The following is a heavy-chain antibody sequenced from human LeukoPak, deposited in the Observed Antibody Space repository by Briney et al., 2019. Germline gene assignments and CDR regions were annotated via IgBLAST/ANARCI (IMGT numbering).Heavy chain of an antibody. Sequence: GGSLRLSCAASGFTFSSYAMHWVRQAPGKGLEWVAVISYDGSNKYYADSAKGRFTISRDNSKNTLYLQMNSLRAEDAAVYYCARDPSYCSSTSCSPRGAFDIWGQGTMVTVSS. CDR2: ISYDGSNK. V-gene: IGHV3-30-3*01. CDR1: GFTFSSYA. J-gene: IGHJ3*02. D-gene: IGHD2-2*01. CDR3: ARDPSYCSSTSCSPRGAFDI.